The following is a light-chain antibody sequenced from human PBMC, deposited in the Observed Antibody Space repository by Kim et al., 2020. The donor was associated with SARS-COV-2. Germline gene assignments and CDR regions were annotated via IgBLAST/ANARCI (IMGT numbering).Light chain of an antibody. CDR2: EVS. J-gene: IGLJ1*01. CDR1: GSDVGAYDY. Sequence: QSALTQPPSASGSPGQSVTISCTGTGSDVGAYDYVSWYQQHPGKAPKVIIYEVSERPSGVPDRFSGSKSGNTASLTVSGLQAEDEADYYCSSYAGSNKLVFGAGTKVTVL. CDR3: SSYAGSNKLV. V-gene: IGLV2-8*01.